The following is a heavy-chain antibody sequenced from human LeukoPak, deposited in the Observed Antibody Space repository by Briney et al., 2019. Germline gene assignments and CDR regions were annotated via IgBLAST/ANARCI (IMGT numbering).Heavy chain of an antibody. D-gene: IGHD6-13*01. CDR3: AKTSVSSIAAAGSYFDY. CDR1: GFTFSSYW. V-gene: IGHV3-74*01. J-gene: IGHJ4*02. Sequence: GGSLRLSCAASGFTFSSYWMHWVRQAPGKGLVWVSRINSDGSSTSYADSVKGRFTISRDNAKNSLYLQMSSLRAEDMALYYCAKTSVSSIAAAGSYFDYWGQGTLVTVSS. CDR2: INSDGSST.